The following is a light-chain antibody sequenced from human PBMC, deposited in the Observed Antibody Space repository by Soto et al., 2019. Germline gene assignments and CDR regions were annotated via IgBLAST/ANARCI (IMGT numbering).Light chain of an antibody. CDR1: SSDVGGYNY. CDR3: SSYTSSSTLV. J-gene: IGLJ1*01. Sequence: QSALTQPASVSGSPGQSITISCTGTSSDVGGYNYVSWYQQHPGKAPKLMIYDVSNWPSGVSNRFSGSKSGNTASLTISGLQAEDEADYYCSSYTSSSTLVFGTGTKPTVL. V-gene: IGLV2-14*01. CDR2: DVS.